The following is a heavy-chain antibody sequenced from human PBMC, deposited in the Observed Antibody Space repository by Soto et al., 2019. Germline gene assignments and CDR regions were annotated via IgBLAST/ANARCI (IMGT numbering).Heavy chain of an antibody. Sequence: EVQLVESGGGLVQPGRSLRLSCAASGFTFDDYAMHWVRQAPGKGLEWVSGISWNSGSIGYADSVKGRFTISRDNAKXXLXXQMNRLRAEDTALYYCAKDAITMVRGVISYYGMDVWGQGTTVTVSS. D-gene: IGHD3-10*01. J-gene: IGHJ6*02. V-gene: IGHV3-9*01. CDR3: AKDAITMVRGVISYYGMDV. CDR1: GFTFDDYA. CDR2: ISWNSGSI.